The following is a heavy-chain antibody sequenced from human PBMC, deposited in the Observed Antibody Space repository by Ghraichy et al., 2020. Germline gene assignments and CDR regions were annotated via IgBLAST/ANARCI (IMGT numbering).Heavy chain of an antibody. D-gene: IGHD6-6*01. V-gene: IGHV1-69*13. CDR2: IIPIFGTA. CDR3: ARGHRKIEYSSSPQAGSYDY. Sequence: SVKVSCKASGGTFSSYAISWVRQAPGQGLVWMGGIIPIFGTANYAQKFQGRVTITADESTSTAYMELSSLRSEDTAVYYCARGHRKIEYSSSPQAGSYDYWGQGTLVTVSS. CDR1: GGTFSSYA. J-gene: IGHJ4*02.